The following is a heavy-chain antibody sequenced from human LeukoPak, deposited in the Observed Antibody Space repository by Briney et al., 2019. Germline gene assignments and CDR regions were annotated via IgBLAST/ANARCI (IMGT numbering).Heavy chain of an antibody. Sequence: GGSLRLSCAASGFTFSNYAMHWVRQAPGKGLEWVSAITGSGDKAYYADSVKGRFTVSRDNSKNTVYLQMNSLRVEDTAFYYCVRDLRIAVSGLFDSWGQGTLVTVSS. J-gene: IGHJ4*02. CDR1: GFTFSNYA. CDR2: ITGSGDKA. D-gene: IGHD6-19*01. CDR3: VRDLRIAVSGLFDS. V-gene: IGHV3-23*01.